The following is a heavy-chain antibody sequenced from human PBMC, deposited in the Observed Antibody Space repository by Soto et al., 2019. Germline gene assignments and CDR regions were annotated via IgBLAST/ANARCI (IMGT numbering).Heavy chain of an antibody. V-gene: IGHV1-3*01. Sequence: ASVKVSCKASGYTFTSYAMHWVRQAPGQRXEWMGWINAGNGNTKYSQKFQGRVTITRDTSASTAYMELSSLRSEDTAVYYCARGDYDFWSGYLALHYYYGMDVWGQGTTVTVSS. D-gene: IGHD3-3*01. J-gene: IGHJ6*02. CDR3: ARGDYDFWSGYLALHYYYGMDV. CDR2: INAGNGNT. CDR1: GYTFTSYA.